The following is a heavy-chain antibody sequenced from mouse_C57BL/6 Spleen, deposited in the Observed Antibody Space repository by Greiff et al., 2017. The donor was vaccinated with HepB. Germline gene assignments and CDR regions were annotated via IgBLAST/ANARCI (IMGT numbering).Heavy chain of an antibody. Sequence: QVQLQQPGAELVKPGASVKMSCKASGYTFTSYWITWVKQRPGQGLEWIGDIYPGSGSTNYNEKFKSKATLTVDTSSSTAYMQLSSLTSEDSAVYYCARWGMVTTGEEDYWGQGTTLTVSS. J-gene: IGHJ2*01. D-gene: IGHD2-2*01. CDR1: GYTFTSYW. CDR3: ARWGMVTTGEEDY. V-gene: IGHV1-55*01. CDR2: IYPGSGST.